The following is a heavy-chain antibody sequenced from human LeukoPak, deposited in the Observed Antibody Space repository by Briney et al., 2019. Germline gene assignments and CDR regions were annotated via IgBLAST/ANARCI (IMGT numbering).Heavy chain of an antibody. CDR1: GFTFSSYG. CDR3: AKVTFDLYYFDC. Sequence: GGSLRLSCAASGFTFSSYGMHWVRQAPGKGLEWVAFIRYDGSNKYYADSVRGRFTISRDNSKNTLYLQMNSLRAEDTAVYYCAKVTFDLYYFDCWGQGTLVTVSS. J-gene: IGHJ4*02. D-gene: IGHD3-16*01. CDR2: IRYDGSNK. V-gene: IGHV3-30*02.